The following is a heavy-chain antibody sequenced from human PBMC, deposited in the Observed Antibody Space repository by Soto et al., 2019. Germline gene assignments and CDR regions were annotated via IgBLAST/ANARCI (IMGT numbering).Heavy chain of an antibody. Sequence: GESLKISCKGSGYSFTSYWISWVRQMPGKGLEWMGRIDPSDSYTNYSPSFQGHVTISRDNSKNTLYLQMNSLRVEDTAFYFCAKGGSFGGILDSWARGTLVTVSS. CDR2: IDPSDSYT. V-gene: IGHV5-10-1*01. D-gene: IGHD3-10*01. CDR1: GYSFTSYW. CDR3: AKGGSFGGILDS. J-gene: IGHJ4*02.